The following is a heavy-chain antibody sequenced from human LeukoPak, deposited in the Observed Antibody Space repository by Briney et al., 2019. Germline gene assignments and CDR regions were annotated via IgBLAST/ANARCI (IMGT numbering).Heavy chain of an antibody. CDR3: AREGGAPEHWFDP. V-gene: IGHV3-30-3*01. CDR2: ISYDGSNK. CDR1: GFTFSSYA. J-gene: IGHJ5*02. D-gene: IGHD1-26*01. Sequence: GGSLRLSCAASGFTFSSYAMHWVRQAPGKGLEWVAVISYDGSNKYYADSVKGRFTISRDNSKNTLYLQMNSLRAEDTAVYYCAREGGAPEHWFDPWGQGTLVTVSS.